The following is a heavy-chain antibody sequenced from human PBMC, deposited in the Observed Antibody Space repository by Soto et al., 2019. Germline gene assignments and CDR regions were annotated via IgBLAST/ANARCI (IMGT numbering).Heavy chain of an antibody. D-gene: IGHD6-13*01. Sequence: GVSLKISWAASGFTFSSYAMSWVRQAPGEGLEWVSAISGGGGSTYYADSVKGRFTISRDNSKNTLYLQMNSLRAEDTAVYYCAKAQHSSRWQKYYYGMDVWGQGTTVTVSS. V-gene: IGHV3-23*01. CDR3: AKAQHSSRWQKYYYGMDV. CDR2: ISGGGGST. CDR1: GFTFSSYA. J-gene: IGHJ6*02.